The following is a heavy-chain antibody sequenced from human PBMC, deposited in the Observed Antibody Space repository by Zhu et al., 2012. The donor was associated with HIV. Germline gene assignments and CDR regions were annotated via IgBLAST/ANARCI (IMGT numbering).Heavy chain of an antibody. V-gene: IGHV4-59*01. D-gene: IGHD5-18*01. Sequence: QVQLQESGPGLVKPSETLSLTCTVSGGSISSYYWSWIRQPPGKGLEWIGCIYYSGSTNYNPSLKSRVTISVDTSKNQFSLKLSSVTAADTAVYYCARSDGYSYVGWFDPWGQGTLVTVSS. J-gene: IGHJ5*02. CDR1: GGSISSYY. CDR2: IYYSGST. CDR3: ARSDGYSYVGWFDP.